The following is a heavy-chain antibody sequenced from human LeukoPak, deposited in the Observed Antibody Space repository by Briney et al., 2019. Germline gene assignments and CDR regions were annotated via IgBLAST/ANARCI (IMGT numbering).Heavy chain of an antibody. CDR2: TYYRSTWYN. Sequence: SQTLSLTCAISGDSVSSNSVTWNWIRHSPSRGLEWLGRTYYRSTWYNDYAVSVRGRITVNPDTSKNQFSLHLNSVTPEDTAVYYCGRRLTQYDCFDPWGQGILVTVSS. J-gene: IGHJ5*02. V-gene: IGHV6-1*01. D-gene: IGHD2-2*01. CDR3: GRRLTQYDCFDP. CDR1: GDSVSSNSVT.